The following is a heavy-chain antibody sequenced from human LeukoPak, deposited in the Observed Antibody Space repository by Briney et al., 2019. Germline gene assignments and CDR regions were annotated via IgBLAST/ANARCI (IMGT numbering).Heavy chain of an antibody. CDR2: INRNGNT. J-gene: IGHJ5*02. D-gene: IGHD3-10*01. V-gene: IGHV4-34*01. Sequence: SETLSLTCAISDEPFSGYYWGWIRQPPGKGLELIGEINRNGNTDYNPSLKSRVSMSVDTSKNQFSLKLSSVTAADTAVYYCARDAVRGVRGLDPWGQGTLVTVSS. CDR1: DEPFSGYY. CDR3: ARDAVRGVRGLDP.